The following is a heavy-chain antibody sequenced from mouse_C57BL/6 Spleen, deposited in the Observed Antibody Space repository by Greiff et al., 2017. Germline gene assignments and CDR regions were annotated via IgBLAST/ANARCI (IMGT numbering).Heavy chain of an antibody. CDR2: IDPSDSYT. J-gene: IGHJ1*03. V-gene: IGHV1-50*01. D-gene: IGHD4-1*01. CDR1: GYTFTSYW. CDR3: ARKLGRGSSYWYFDV. Sequence: QVQLQQPGAELVKPGASVKLSCKASGYTFTSYWMQWVKQRPGQGLEWIGEIDPSDSYTNYNQKFKGKATLTVDTSSSTAYMQLSSLTSEDSAVYYCARKLGRGSSYWYFDVWGTGTTVTVSS.